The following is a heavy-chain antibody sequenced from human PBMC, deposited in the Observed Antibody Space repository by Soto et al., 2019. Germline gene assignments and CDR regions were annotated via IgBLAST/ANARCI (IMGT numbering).Heavy chain of an antibody. J-gene: IGHJ6*02. CDR3: AKDSRSRYYYYYYGMDV. D-gene: IGHD6-13*01. Sequence: GGSLRLSCAASGFTFSSYGMHWVRQAPGKGLEWVAVISYDGSNKYYADSVKGRFTISRDNSKNTLYLQMNSLRAEDTAVYYCAKDSRSRYYYYYYGMDVWGQGTTVTVSS. V-gene: IGHV3-30*18. CDR2: ISYDGSNK. CDR1: GFTFSSYG.